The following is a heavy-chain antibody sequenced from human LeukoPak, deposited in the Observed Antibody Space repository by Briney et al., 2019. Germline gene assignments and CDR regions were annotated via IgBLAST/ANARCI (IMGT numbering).Heavy chain of an antibody. CDR3: ANLAVACNPIYHFGY. CDR1: GFTFSSYA. CDR2: ISGSGGST. J-gene: IGHJ4*02. V-gene: IGHV3-23*01. Sequence: GGSLRLSCAASGFTFSSYAMSWVRQAPGNGLEWVSAISGSGGSTYYADSVKGRFTISRDNSKNTLYLQMNSLRAEDTAVYYCANLAVACNPIYHFGYWGQGTLVTVSS. D-gene: IGHD6-19*01.